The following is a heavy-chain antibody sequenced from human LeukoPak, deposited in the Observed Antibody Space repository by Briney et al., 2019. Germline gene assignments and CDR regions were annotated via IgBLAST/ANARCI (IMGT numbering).Heavy chain of an antibody. CDR1: GFTFSDYY. CDR2: INGDGDSA. D-gene: IGHD3-3*01. J-gene: IGHJ6*02. CDR3: ARDFGQRRDFYYYGLDV. Sequence: PGGSLRLSCAASGFTFSDYYMSWVRQAPGKGLEWVSSINGDGDSANYVNSVKGRFTVSRDNSKNTLYLQMNSLRVEDTAVYYCARDFGQRRDFYYYGLDVWGQGTTVTVSS. V-gene: IGHV3-23*01.